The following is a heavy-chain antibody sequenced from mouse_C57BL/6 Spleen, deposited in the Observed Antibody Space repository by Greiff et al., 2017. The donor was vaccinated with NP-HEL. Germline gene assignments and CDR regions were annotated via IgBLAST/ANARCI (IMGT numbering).Heavy chain of an antibody. J-gene: IGHJ4*01. CDR3: ARRITTVVDAMDY. D-gene: IGHD1-1*01. CDR1: GFTFSDYG. V-gene: IGHV5-17*01. Sequence: EVQRVESGGGLVKPGGSLKLSCAASGFTFSDYGMHWVRQAPEKGLEWVAYISSGSSTIYYADTVKGRFTISRDNAKNTLFLQMTSLRSEDTAMYYCARRITTVVDAMDYWGQGTSVTVSS. CDR2: ISSGSSTI.